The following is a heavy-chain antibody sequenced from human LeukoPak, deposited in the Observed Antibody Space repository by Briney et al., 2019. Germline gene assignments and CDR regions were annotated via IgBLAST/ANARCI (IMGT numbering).Heavy chain of an antibody. D-gene: IGHD6-13*01. CDR2: INGDGSGT. CDR1: GFTFSTYW. CDR3: AKAAPPSIAAAGDS. J-gene: IGHJ4*02. Sequence: SGGSLRLSCAASGFTFSTYWMHWFRQAPGKGLVWVSRINGDGSGTNYADSVKGRFTVSRDNAKNTVYLQMNSLRAEDTAVYYCAKAAPPSIAAAGDSWGQGTLVTASS. V-gene: IGHV3-74*01.